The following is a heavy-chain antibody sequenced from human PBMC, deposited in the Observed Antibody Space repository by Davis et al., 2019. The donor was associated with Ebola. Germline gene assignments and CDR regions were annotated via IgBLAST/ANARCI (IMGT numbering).Heavy chain of an antibody. J-gene: IGHJ5*01. Sequence: PSETLSLTCTVSGVFVSSSNFYWGWLRQSPGKGLEWIGSIYHNGRTYYNPSLKSRVTISVDIRKNLFSLNLSSVTAADMAVYFCARLGRPPLKTTLDSWGRGTLVTVSS. CDR2: IYHNGRT. CDR1: GVFVSSSNFY. D-gene: IGHD2-15*01. CDR3: ARLGRPPLKTTLDS. V-gene: IGHV4-39*01.